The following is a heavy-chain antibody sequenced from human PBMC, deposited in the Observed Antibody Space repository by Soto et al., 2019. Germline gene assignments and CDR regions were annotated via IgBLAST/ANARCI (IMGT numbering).Heavy chain of an antibody. CDR3: ARVELLWFGELLFSDY. CDR2: ISSSSSYI. Sequence: EVQLVESGGGLVKPGGSLRLSCAASGFTFSSYSMNWVRQAPGKGLEWVSSISSSSSYIYYADSVKGRFTISRDNAKNSLYLQMNSLRAEDTAVYYCARVELLWFGELLFSDYWGQGTLVTVSS. D-gene: IGHD3-10*01. V-gene: IGHV3-21*01. CDR1: GFTFSSYS. J-gene: IGHJ4*02.